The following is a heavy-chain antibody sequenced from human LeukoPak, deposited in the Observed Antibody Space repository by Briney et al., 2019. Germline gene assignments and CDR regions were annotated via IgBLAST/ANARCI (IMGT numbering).Heavy chain of an antibody. D-gene: IGHD2/OR15-2a*01. CDR2: INYSGST. CDR3: AREGRQYYLYFEH. CDR1: GGSFWRSK. V-gene: IGHV4-59*01. Sequence: PSETLSLTSTHPGGSFWRSKCSSIRQPPGKGLEWIGYINYSGSTNYNPSLKSRVTMSVDTSKNKFSLKLSSATAAATAMYYCAREGRQYYLYFEHWGEGSLVTVSS. J-gene: IGHJ4*02.